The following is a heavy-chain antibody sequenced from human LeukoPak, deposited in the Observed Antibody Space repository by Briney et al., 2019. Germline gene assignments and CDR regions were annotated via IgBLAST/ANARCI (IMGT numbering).Heavy chain of an antibody. J-gene: IGHJ4*02. CDR2: INPYGSDT. CDR1: GFSFRKYW. CDR3: AREDWYLAD. V-gene: IGHV3-74*01. D-gene: IGHD3/OR15-3a*01. Sequence: GGSLRLSCAASGFSFRKYWMHWVRQVPGKGLVWVSRINPYGSDTGYADSVKGRFTISRDNAKNTLYLQMNSLRADDTAVYCCAREDWYLADWGQGTLVTVS.